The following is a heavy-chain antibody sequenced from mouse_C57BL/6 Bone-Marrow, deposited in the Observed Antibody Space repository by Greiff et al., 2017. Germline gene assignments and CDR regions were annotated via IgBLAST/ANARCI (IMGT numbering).Heavy chain of an antibody. CDR2: ILPSIGRT. D-gene: IGHD2-3*01. CDR1: DSEVFPIAY. J-gene: IGHJ1*03. V-gene: IGHV15-2*01. CDR3: ARNIYDGYYPYWYVDV. Sequence: SGSELRSPGSSVKLSCKDFDSEVFPIAYMSWVRQKPGHGFEWIGGILPSIGRTIYGEKFEDKATLDADTLSNTAYLKINRLTSEDSASDYCARNIYDGYYPYWYVDVWGTGTTVTVSS.